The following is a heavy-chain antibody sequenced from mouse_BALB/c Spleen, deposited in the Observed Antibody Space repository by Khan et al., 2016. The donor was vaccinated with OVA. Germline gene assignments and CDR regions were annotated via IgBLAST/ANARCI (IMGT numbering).Heavy chain of an antibody. D-gene: IGHD2-10*01. J-gene: IGHJ4*01. Sequence: QVQLQQSGPGLVAPSQSLSITCTVSGFSLRNYGVNWVRQPPGKGLEWLGIIWAGGSTNYNSALMSKLSIRNDNAKSQVFLKMNSLQSDDTAMYYCARETAYYGNYEAMDYWGQGTSVTVSS. CDR3: ARETAYYGNYEAMDY. CDR1: GFSLRNYG. V-gene: IGHV2-9*02. CDR2: IWAGGST.